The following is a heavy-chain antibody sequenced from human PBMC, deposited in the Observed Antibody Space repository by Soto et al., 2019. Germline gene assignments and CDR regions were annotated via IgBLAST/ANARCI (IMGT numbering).Heavy chain of an antibody. CDR3: AKWKGDYDPYYYYMDV. Sequence: EVQMLESGGGLIQPGGSLRLSCAASGFTFSSYAMSWVRQAPGKGLEWVSGITGSGGSTYYAGSVKGRFTSSRDNSKNTLYLQMNSLRADDTAVYYCAKWKGDYDPYYYYMDVWGKGTTVTVSS. D-gene: IGHD4-17*01. CDR1: GFTFSSYA. CDR2: ITGSGGST. V-gene: IGHV3-23*01. J-gene: IGHJ6*03.